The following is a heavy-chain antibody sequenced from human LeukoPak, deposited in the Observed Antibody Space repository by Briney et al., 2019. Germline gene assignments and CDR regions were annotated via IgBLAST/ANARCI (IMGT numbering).Heavy chain of an antibody. CDR1: GFTFSSYS. Sequence: PGGSLRLSCAASGFTFSSYSMNWVRQAPGKGLEWASVVSNSGGSTYYADSVKGRFTISRDNSKNTVYLQMNSLRAEDTAVYYCAKGYCVNDKCSNYDYWGQGTLVTVSS. D-gene: IGHD2-8*01. CDR3: AKGYCVNDKCSNYDY. J-gene: IGHJ4*02. V-gene: IGHV3-23*01. CDR2: VSNSGGST.